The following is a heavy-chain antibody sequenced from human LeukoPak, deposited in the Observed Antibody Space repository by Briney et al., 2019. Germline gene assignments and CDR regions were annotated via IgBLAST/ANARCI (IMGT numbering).Heavy chain of an antibody. V-gene: IGHV3-30*18. Sequence: GGSLRLSCAASGFTFSSYGMHWVRQAPGKGLEWVSVISYDGSNKYYADSVKGRFTISRDNSKNTLYLQMNSLRAEDTAVYYCAKVAVEYYYGSGSSDYWGQGTLVTVSS. D-gene: IGHD3-10*01. CDR1: GFTFSSYG. J-gene: IGHJ4*02. CDR3: AKVAVEYYYGSGSSDY. CDR2: ISYDGSNK.